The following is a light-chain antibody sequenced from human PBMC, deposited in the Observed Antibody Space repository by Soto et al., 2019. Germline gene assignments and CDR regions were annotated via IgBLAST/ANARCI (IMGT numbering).Light chain of an antibody. V-gene: IGKV1-39*01. J-gene: IGKJ1*01. CDR2: AAS. CDR3: QQSYSSPRT. CDR1: QTISGY. Sequence: DIQMTQSPSSLSASVGDRVTITCRASQTISGYLNWYQLKPGKAPKLLIYAASRLQSGVPSRFSGSGSGTYFTLTISSLQREDFVTYYCQQSYSSPRTFGQGTKVDIK.